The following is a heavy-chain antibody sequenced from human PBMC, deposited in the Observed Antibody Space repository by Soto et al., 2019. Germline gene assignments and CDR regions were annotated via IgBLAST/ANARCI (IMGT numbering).Heavy chain of an antibody. CDR2: ISYTGSA. CDR3: LRSHGGY. V-gene: IGHV4-59*03. J-gene: IGHJ4*02. CDR1: GGSMRSCS. Sequence: TCSVAGGSMRSCSWSWFRRPPGGRLELIGCISYTGSADCSPSLKSRISMSVDTSKNQFSLKLNSVTAADTAVYYCLRSHGGYWGQGIQVTVSS.